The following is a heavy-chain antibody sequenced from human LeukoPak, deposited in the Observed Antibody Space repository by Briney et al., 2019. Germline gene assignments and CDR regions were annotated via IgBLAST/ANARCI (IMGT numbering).Heavy chain of an antibody. CDR3: ARNSEESGYYTFGY. CDR2: ISSSSSYI. J-gene: IGHJ4*02. CDR1: GFTFSSYS. Sequence: NTGGSLRLSCAASGFTFSSYSMNWVRQAPGKGLEWVSSISSSSSYIYYADSVKGRFTISRDNAKNSLYLQMNSLRAEDTAVYYCARNSEESGYYTFGYWGQGTLVTVSS. V-gene: IGHV3-21*01. D-gene: IGHD3-3*01.